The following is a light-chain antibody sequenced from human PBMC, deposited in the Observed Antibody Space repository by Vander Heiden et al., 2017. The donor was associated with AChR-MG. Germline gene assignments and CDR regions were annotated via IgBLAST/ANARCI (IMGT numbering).Light chain of an antibody. Sequence: QSALTQPASVSDSHGQSSTTSCTGTSSDVGGYDYVSWYQQHPGKAPKLMIYDVSNRPSGVSNRFSGSKSGNTASLTISGLQAEDESDYYCSSYTSSSTYVVFGGGTKLTVL. CDR2: DVS. J-gene: IGLJ2*01. CDR1: SSDVGGYDY. CDR3: SSYTSSSTYVV. V-gene: IGLV2-14*01.